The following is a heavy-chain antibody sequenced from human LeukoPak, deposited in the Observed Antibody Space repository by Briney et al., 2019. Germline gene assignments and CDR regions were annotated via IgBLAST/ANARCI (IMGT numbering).Heavy chain of an antibody. CDR3: ARHPYGVLDY. Sequence: GESLRLSCAVSGFSFNTNWMAWVRQAPGKGLEWVANIKQDGSEKYYVDSVKGRFTISRDNPKNSLYLQMNSLRAEDTAVYYCARHPYGVLDYWGQGTLVTVAS. CDR2: IKQDGSEK. V-gene: IGHV3-7*01. J-gene: IGHJ4*02. D-gene: IGHD4-17*01. CDR1: GFSFNTNW.